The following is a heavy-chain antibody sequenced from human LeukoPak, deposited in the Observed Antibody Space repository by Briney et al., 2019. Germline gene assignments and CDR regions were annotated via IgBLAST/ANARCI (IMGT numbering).Heavy chain of an antibody. D-gene: IGHD2-2*01. CDR1: GGTFSSYA. CDR2: IIPIFGTA. V-gene: IGHV1-69*13. Sequence: ASVKVSCKASGGTFSSYAISWVRQAPGQGLEWMGGIIPIFGTANYAQKFQGRVTITADESTSTAYMELSSLRSEDTAVYYCASPCSTSCYHDAFDIWGQGTMVTVSS. J-gene: IGHJ3*02. CDR3: ASPCSTSCYHDAFDI.